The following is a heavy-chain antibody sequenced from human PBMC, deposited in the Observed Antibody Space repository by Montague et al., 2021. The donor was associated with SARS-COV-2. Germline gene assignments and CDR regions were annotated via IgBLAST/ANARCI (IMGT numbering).Heavy chain of an antibody. Sequence: SETLSLTCTVSGDSISNSNWWTWVRHSPGRVLEWIGEIFRSGDSNYNPPLKSRVTMSVDMSRNQFSLSLSNVTAADTAIYYCVRGGTMTVVVFDYWGQGTLVTVSS. CDR1: GDSISNSNW. V-gene: IGHV4-4*02. CDR3: VRGGTMTVVVFDY. CDR2: IFRSGDS. D-gene: IGHD3-22*01. J-gene: IGHJ4*02.